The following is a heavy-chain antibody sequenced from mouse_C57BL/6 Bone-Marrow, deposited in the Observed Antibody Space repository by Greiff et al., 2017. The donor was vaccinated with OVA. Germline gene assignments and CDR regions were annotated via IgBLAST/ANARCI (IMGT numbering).Heavy chain of an antibody. Sequence: VQLQQPGAELVKPGASVKLSCKASGYTFTSYWMQWVKQRPGQGLEWIGEIDPSDSYTNYNQKFKGKATLTVDTSSSTAYMQLSSLTSEDSAVYYCARGAFDGSSLAWFAYWGQGTLVTVSA. CDR2: IDPSDSYT. D-gene: IGHD1-1*01. CDR1: GYTFTSYW. J-gene: IGHJ3*01. V-gene: IGHV1-50*01. CDR3: ARGAFDGSSLAWFAY.